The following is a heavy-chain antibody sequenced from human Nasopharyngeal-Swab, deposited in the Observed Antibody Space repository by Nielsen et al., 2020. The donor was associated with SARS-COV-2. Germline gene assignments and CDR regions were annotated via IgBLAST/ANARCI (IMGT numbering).Heavy chain of an antibody. V-gene: IGHV3-21*01. CDR2: ISSSSSYI. J-gene: IGHJ4*02. Sequence: VRQAPGKGLEWVSSISSSSSYIYYADSVKGRFTISRDNAKNSLYLQMNSLRAEDTAVYYCARDPNLRTLDYWGQGTLVTVSS. D-gene: IGHD3-16*01. CDR3: ARDPNLRTLDY.